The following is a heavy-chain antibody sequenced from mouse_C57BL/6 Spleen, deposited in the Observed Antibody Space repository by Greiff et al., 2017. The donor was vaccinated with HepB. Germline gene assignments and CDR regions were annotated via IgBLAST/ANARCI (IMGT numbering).Heavy chain of an antibody. CDR1: GYTFTSYW. Sequence: QVQLQQPGAELVKPGASVKLSCKASGYTFTSYWMHWVKQRPGQGLEWIGMIHPNSGSTNYNEKFKSKATLTVDKSSSTAYMQLSSLTSEDSAVYYCAREWLRRGFDYWGQGTTLTVSS. D-gene: IGHD2-2*01. J-gene: IGHJ2*01. V-gene: IGHV1-64*01. CDR2: IHPNSGST. CDR3: AREWLRRGFDY.